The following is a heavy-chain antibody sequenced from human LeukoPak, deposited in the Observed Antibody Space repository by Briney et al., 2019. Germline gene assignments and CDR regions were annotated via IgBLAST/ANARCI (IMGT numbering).Heavy chain of an antibody. CDR2: ISGSGGYI. Sequence: GGSLRLSCVASGFTFSSYNINWVRQALGKGLEWVSSISGSGGYIIYADSVKGRFTMSRDISKNTLYLQMNSLRAEDTALYYCVRVYYGSGSLHYYYYYMDVWGTGTTVTIS. CDR1: GFTFSSYN. J-gene: IGHJ6*03. D-gene: IGHD3-10*01. V-gene: IGHV3-21*04. CDR3: VRVYYGSGSLHYYYYYMDV.